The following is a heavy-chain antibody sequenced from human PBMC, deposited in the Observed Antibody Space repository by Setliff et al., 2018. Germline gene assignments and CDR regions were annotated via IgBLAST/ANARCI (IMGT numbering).Heavy chain of an antibody. V-gene: IGHV4-39*01. J-gene: IGHJ4*02. CDR2: ISSSGST. Sequence: PSETLSLTCTVSGDSISTNSYYWGWIRQPPGKGLEWIGSISSSGSTYYNPSLKSRVTISVDTSQNQFSLKLSSVTAADTAAYYCARGSEFYYGSGTIDSWGPGTLVTVSS. D-gene: IGHD3-10*01. CDR3: ARGSEFYYGSGTIDS. CDR1: GDSISTNSYY.